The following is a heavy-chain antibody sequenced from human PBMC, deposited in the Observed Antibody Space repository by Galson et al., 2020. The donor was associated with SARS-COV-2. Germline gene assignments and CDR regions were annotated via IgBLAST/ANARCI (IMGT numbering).Heavy chain of an antibody. J-gene: IGHJ5*02. V-gene: IGHV5-51*01. Sequence: GESLKISCKGSGYSFTSYWIGWVRQMPGKGLEWMGNIYPGDSDTRYSPSFQGQVTISADKSISTAYLQWSSLKASDTAMYYCARLRDYSTTDWFDPWAREPWSPSPQ. CDR2: IYPGDSDT. CDR3: ARLRDYSTTDWFDP. D-gene: IGHD4-4*01. CDR1: GYSFTSYW.